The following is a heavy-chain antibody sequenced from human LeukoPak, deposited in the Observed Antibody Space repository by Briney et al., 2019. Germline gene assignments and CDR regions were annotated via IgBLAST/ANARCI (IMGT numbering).Heavy chain of an antibody. V-gene: IGHV1-69*05. Sequence: SVKVSCKASGGTFSSYAISWVRQAPGQGLEWMGRIIPIFGTANYAQKFQGRVTITTDESTSTAYMELSSLRSEDTAVYYCARDEGLSDSSGYTHFDYWGQGTLVIVSS. D-gene: IGHD3-22*01. CDR2: IIPIFGTA. J-gene: IGHJ4*02. CDR3: ARDEGLSDSSGYTHFDY. CDR1: GGTFSSYA.